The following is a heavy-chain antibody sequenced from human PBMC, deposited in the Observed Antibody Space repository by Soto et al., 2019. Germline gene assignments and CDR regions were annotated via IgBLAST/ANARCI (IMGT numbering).Heavy chain of an antibody. CDR2: ISYDGSNK. J-gene: IGHJ6*02. CDR1: GFTFSSYA. Sequence: QVQLVESGGGVVQPGRSLRLSCAASGFTFSSYAMHWVRQAPGKGLEWAAVISYDGSNKYYADSVKGRFTISRDNSKNTLYLQMNSLRAEDTAEYYCARATVTSYFYYYGMDVWGQGTTVTVSS. V-gene: IGHV3-30-3*01. D-gene: IGHD4-17*01. CDR3: ARATVTSYFYYYGMDV.